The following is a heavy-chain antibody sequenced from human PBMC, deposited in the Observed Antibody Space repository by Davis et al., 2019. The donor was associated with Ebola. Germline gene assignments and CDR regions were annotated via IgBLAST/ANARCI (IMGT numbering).Heavy chain of an antibody. CDR2: ISYDGSNK. CDR1: GFTFSSYA. V-gene: IGHV3-30-3*01. CDR3: GGNSYYYYGMDV. J-gene: IGHJ6*04. D-gene: IGHD4-23*01. Sequence: GGSLRLSCAASGFTFSSYAMHWVRQAPGKGLEWVAVISYDGSNKYYADSVKGRFTISRDNSKNTLYLQMNSLRAEDTAVYYCGGNSYYYYGMDVWGKGTTVTVSS.